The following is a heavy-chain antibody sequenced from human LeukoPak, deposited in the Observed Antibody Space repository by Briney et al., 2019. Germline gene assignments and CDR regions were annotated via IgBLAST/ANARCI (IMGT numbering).Heavy chain of an antibody. J-gene: IGHJ4*02. Sequence: GGSLRLSCAASGFTFSDYGMSWVRQAPGKGLEWVSSISGSAGATYYADSVKGRFTVSRDNSKNTVYLQMNSLRAEDSAIYYCAAVPGYSGASFFDYWGQGTLVTVSS. CDR1: GFTFSDYG. V-gene: IGHV3-23*01. CDR2: ISGSAGAT. D-gene: IGHD1-26*01. CDR3: AAVPGYSGASFFDY.